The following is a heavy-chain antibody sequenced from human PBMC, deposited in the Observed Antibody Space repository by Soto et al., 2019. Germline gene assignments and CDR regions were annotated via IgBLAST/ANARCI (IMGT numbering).Heavy chain of an antibody. CDR1: GFTFSSYA. CDR2: ISYDGSNK. J-gene: IGHJ2*01. D-gene: IGHD4-4*01. V-gene: IGHV3-30-3*01. Sequence: PGGSLRLSCAASGFTFSSYAMHWVRQAPGKGLEWVAVISYDGSNKYYADSVKGQFTISRDNSKNTLYLQMNSLRAEDTAVYYCARPLWRDDYNWGYFDLWGRGTLVTVSS. CDR3: ARPLWRDDYNWGYFDL.